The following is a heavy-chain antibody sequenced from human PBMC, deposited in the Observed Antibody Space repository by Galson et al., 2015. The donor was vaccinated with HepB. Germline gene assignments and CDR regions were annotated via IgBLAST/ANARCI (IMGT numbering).Heavy chain of an antibody. Sequence: SLRLSCAASGFTFSSYAMSWVRQAPGKGLEWVAVISYDGSNKYYADSVKGRFTISRDNSKNTLYLQMNSLRAEDTAVYYCARDFGDHFGVATNYMDVWGKGTTVTVSS. D-gene: IGHD3-3*01. J-gene: IGHJ6*03. CDR2: ISYDGSNK. V-gene: IGHV3-30*03. CDR1: GFTFSSYA. CDR3: ARDFGDHFGVATNYMDV.